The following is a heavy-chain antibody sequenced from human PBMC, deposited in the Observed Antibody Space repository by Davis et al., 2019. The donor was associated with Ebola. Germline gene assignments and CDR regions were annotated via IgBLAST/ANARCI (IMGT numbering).Heavy chain of an antibody. CDR1: GGSISSSSYY. J-gene: IGHJ3*02. Sequence: MPSETLSLTCTVSGGSISSSSYYWGWIRQPPGKGLEWIGSIYYSGSTYYNPSLKSRVTISVDTSKNQFSLKLSSVTAADTAVYYCASFFRYGGNSHAFDIWGQGTMVTVSS. V-gene: IGHV4-39*01. CDR3: ASFFRYGGNSHAFDI. CDR2: IYYSGST. D-gene: IGHD4-23*01.